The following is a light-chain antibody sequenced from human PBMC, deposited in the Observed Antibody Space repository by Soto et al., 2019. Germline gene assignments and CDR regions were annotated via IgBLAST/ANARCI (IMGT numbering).Light chain of an antibody. J-gene: IGLJ1*01. V-gene: IGLV2-23*02. Sequence: QSALTQPASVSGSPGQSITISCSGTSSDIGSYNLVYWYQHHPGKAPQLLIFDVNKRPSGVSDRFSGSKSGNTASLTISGLQAEDETDYYCQSYDSSLSVYVFGTGTKLTVL. CDR3: QSYDSSLSVYV. CDR1: SSDIGSYNL. CDR2: DVN.